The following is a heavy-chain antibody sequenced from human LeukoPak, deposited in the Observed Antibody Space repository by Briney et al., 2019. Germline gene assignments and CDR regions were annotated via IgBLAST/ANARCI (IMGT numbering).Heavy chain of an antibody. V-gene: IGHV3-21*01. D-gene: IGHD1-26*01. CDR2: ISSSSSYI. CDR3: AREPTVGTPPA. CDR1: GFTFSIYS. J-gene: IGHJ4*02. Sequence: GGSLRLSCAASGFTFSIYSINWVRQAPGKGLEWVSSISSSSSYIYYADSVKGRFTISRDNAKNSLYLHMNSLRAEDTAVYFCAREPTVGTPPAWGQGTLVTVPS.